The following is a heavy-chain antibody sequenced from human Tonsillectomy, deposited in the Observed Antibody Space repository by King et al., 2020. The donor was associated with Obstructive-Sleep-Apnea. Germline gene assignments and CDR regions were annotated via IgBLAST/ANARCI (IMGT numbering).Heavy chain of an antibody. CDR1: GFTFSSYA. D-gene: IGHD4-17*01. Sequence: VQLVESGGGVVQPGRSLRLSCAASGFTFSSYAMHWVRQAPGKGLDWVAVTSYDGSKKYYADSVKGRFIISRDNSKNTLYLQMNSLRAEDTAVYYCARDSDYGDFNDAFDIWGQGTMVTVSS. CDR3: ARDSDYGDFNDAFDI. CDR2: TSYDGSKK. V-gene: IGHV3-30-3*01. J-gene: IGHJ3*02.